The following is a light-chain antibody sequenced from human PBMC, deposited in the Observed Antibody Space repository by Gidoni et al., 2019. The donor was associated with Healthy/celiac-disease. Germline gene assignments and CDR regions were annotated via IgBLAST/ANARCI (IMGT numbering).Light chain of an antibody. J-gene: IGKJ1*01. CDR3: QQYGSLWT. Sequence: ELVLTQSPGTLSLSPGERATLSCRASQRVSSSYLAWYQQKPGQAPRLLIYGASSRATGIPDRFSSSGSGTDFTLTISRLEPEDFAVYYCQQYGSLWTFGQGTKVEIK. CDR2: GAS. CDR1: QRVSSSY. V-gene: IGKV3-20*01.